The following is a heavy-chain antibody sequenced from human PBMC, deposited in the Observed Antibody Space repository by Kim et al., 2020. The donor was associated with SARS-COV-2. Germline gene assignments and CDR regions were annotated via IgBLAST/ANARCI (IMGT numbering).Heavy chain of an antibody. D-gene: IGHD3-10*01. CDR1: GYSFTSYW. J-gene: IGHJ4*02. V-gene: IGHV5-51*01. CDR3: ARHESRVLVRGVAGTCFDY. CDR2: IYPGDSDT. Sequence: GASLKISCKGSGYSFTSYWIGWVRQMPGKGLEWMGIIYPGDSDTRYSPSFQGQVTISADKSISTAYLQWSSLKASDTAMYYCARHESRVLVRGVAGTCFDYWGQGTLVTVSS.